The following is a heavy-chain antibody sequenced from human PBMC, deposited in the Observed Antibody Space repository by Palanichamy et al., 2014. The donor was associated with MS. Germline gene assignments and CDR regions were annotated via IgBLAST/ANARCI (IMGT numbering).Heavy chain of an antibody. D-gene: IGHD2-21*01. Sequence: GLEWVANIEDDGGAKNYVDSVRGRFTISRDNAKSSLFLEMDSLRVEDTAVYYCARDIPEGQSDFDLWGPGTLVTVSS. V-gene: IGHV3-7*04. J-gene: IGHJ4*02. CDR3: ARDIPEGQSDFDL. CDR2: IEDDGGAK.